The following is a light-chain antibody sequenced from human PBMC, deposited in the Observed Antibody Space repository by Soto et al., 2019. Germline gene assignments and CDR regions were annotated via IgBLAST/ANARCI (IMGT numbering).Light chain of an antibody. CDR3: QQYGSSPPWT. V-gene: IGKV3-20*01. CDR2: GAS. Sequence: EIVLTQSPGTLSFPTGERATLSFRASQSVSSSYLAWYQQKPGQAPRLLIYGASSRATGIPDRFSGSVSGTGFTLTISRLEPEDFAVYYCQQYGSSPPWTFGQGTKVDIK. CDR1: QSVSSSY. J-gene: IGKJ1*01.